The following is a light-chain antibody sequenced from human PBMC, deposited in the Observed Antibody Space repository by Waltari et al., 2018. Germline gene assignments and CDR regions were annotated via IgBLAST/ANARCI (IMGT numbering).Light chain of an antibody. CDR1: QSLVDGGGNKF. CDR3: MQALHPPYT. V-gene: IGKV2-28*01. Sequence: DIVMTQSPLSLPVTPGEPASISCRSSQSLVDGGGNKFLDWYLQKPGQSPQLLIYQISNRAAGVPDRISGSGSDTDVTLKITRVEAEDVGVYYCMQALHPPYTFGQGTKLEIK. J-gene: IGKJ2*01. CDR2: QIS.